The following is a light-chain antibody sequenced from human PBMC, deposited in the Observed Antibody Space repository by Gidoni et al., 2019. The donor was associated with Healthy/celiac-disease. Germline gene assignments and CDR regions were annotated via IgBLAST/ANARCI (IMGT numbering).Light chain of an antibody. J-gene: IGKJ3*01. CDR3: QQRSNWPPWFT. V-gene: IGKV3-11*01. CDR2: DAS. Sequence: EIVLTQSPATLSLYPGERATLSCRASQSVSSYLAWYQQKPGQAPRLLIYDASNRATGIPARFSGSGSGTDFTLTISSLEPEDFAVYYCQQRSNWPPWFTFGPGTKVDIK. CDR1: QSVSSY.